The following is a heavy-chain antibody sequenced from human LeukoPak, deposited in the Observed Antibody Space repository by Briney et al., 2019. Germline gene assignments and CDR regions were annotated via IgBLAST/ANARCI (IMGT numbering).Heavy chain of an antibody. J-gene: IGHJ2*01. CDR3: ARDRLGATGHRRIHV. CDR1: GGSFSSYY. V-gene: IGHV4-4*07. CDR2: IYNSGTT. D-gene: IGHD1-26*01. Sequence: SETLSLTCTVSGGSFSSYYWTRIRQPAGKGLEWIGRIYNSGTTNYNPSLESRVTMSLDASKNRFSLSLSSVTAADTAVYFCARDRLGATGHRRIHVGGRGPRDTVSS.